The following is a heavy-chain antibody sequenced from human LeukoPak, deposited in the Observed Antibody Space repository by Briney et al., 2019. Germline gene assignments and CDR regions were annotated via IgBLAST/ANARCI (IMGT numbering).Heavy chain of an antibody. CDR1: GYTLTELS. CDR2: FDPEDGET. Sequence: ASVKVSCKVSGYTLTELSMHWVRQAPGKGLEWMGGFDPEDGETIYAQKFQGRVTMTEDTSTDTAYMELSSLRSEDTAVYYCATEGYSSGWNYYYYGMDAWGQGTTVTVSS. V-gene: IGHV1-24*01. CDR3: ATEGYSSGWNYYYYGMDA. J-gene: IGHJ6*02. D-gene: IGHD6-19*01.